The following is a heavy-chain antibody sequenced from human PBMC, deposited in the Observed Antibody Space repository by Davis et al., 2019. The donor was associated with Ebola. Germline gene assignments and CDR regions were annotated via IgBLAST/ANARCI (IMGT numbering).Heavy chain of an antibody. Sequence: GESLKIPCAAPGFSVSDNYISWVRQAPGRGPEWVSVIYSRGTTFYADSVKGRFTVSRDISKNTVYLQMNSLRAEDTAVYYCAREPTWDTMIVVGLTDAFDIWGQGTMVTVSS. V-gene: IGHV3-66*01. D-gene: IGHD3-22*01. CDR2: IYSRGTT. CDR3: AREPTWDTMIVVGLTDAFDI. CDR1: GFSVSDNY. J-gene: IGHJ3*02.